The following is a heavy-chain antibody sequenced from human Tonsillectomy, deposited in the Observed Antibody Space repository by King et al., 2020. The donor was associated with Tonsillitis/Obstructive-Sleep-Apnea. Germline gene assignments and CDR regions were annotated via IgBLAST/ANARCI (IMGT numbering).Heavy chain of an antibody. D-gene: IGHD3-3*01. J-gene: IGHJ3*02. CDR1: GYSFTSYW. CDR3: ARHSRSGNNNDAFDI. V-gene: IGHV5-51*01. Sequence: VQLVESGAEVKKPGESLKISCKGSGYSFTSYWIGWVRQMPGKGLEWMGIIYPGDSDTRYSPSFQGQVTISADKSISTAYLQWSSLKASDTAMYYCARHSRSGNNNDAFDIWGQGTMVTVSS. CDR2: IYPGDSDT.